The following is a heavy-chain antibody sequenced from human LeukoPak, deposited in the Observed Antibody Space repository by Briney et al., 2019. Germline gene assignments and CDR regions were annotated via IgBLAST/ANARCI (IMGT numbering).Heavy chain of an antibody. Sequence: SETLSLTCAVYGGSFSGYYWSWIRQPPGKGLEWIGEINHIGTTNYNPSLKSRVTISVDTSKNQFSLKLSSVTAADTAVYYCARGWRYDILTGYAESADNRFDPWGQGTLVTVSS. D-gene: IGHD3-9*01. CDR3: ARGWRYDILTGYAESADNRFDP. J-gene: IGHJ5*02. CDR1: GGSFSGYY. V-gene: IGHV4-34*01. CDR2: INHIGTT.